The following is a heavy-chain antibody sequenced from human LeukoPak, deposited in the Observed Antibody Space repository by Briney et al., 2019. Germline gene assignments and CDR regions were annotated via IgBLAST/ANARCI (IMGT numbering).Heavy chain of an antibody. CDR2: IYHSGST. D-gene: IGHD4-17*01. V-gene: IGHV4-38-2*02. CDR3: ARIRDPDAFDI. Sequence: SETLSLTCTVSGYSISSGYYWGWIRQPPGKGLEWIGSIYHSGSTYYNPSLKSRVTISVDTSKNQFSLKLSSVTAADTAVYYCARIRDPDAFDIWGQGTMVTVSS. J-gene: IGHJ3*02. CDR1: GYSISSGYY.